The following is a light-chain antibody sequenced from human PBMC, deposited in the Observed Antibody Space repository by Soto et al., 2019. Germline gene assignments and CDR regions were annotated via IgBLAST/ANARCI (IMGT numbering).Light chain of an antibody. Sequence: QSVLTQPASVSGSPGQSITISCTGISSDVGGYNYVSWYQQHPGKAPKLMIYEVSNRPSGVSNRFSGSKSGNTASLTISGLQVEDEAEYFCGSFTTSRIWVFGGGTKLTVL. CDR1: SSDVGGYNY. J-gene: IGLJ3*02. V-gene: IGLV2-14*01. CDR3: GSFTTSRIWV. CDR2: EVS.